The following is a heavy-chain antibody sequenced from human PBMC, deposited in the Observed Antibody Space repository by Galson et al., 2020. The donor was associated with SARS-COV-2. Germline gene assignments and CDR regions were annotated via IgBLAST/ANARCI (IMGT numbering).Heavy chain of an antibody. Sequence: GGSLRLSCTASGFTFGDCAMSWFRQAPGKGLEWVGFIRSEAYGGTADYAASVTGRFTISRDDSKSIAYLQINSPKTEDTAVYYCTKEQFGSGWAIDAFDIWGQGTMVTVSS. J-gene: IGHJ3*02. CDR2: IRSEAYGGTA. V-gene: IGHV3-49*03. CDR3: TKEQFGSGWAIDAFDI. CDR1: GFTFGDCA. D-gene: IGHD6-19*01.